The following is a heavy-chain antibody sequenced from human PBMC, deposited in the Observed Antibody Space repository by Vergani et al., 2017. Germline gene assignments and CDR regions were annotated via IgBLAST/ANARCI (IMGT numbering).Heavy chain of an antibody. V-gene: IGHV4-39*01. CDR1: GGSISSSSYY. CDR2: IYYSGST. D-gene: IGHD3-22*01. Sequence: QLQLQESGSGLVKPSETLSLTCTVSGGSISSSSYYWGWIRQPPGKGLEWIGSIYYSGSTYYNPSLKSRVTISVDTSKNQFSLKLSSVTAADTAVYYCARHWGYDSSGLYFDYWGQGTLVTVSS. CDR3: ARHWGYDSSGLYFDY. J-gene: IGHJ4*02.